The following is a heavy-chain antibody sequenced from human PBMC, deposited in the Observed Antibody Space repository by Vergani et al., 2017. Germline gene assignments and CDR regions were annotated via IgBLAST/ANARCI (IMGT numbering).Heavy chain of an antibody. V-gene: IGHV3-72*01. CDR2: TRNKANSYTT. J-gene: IGHJ4*02. CDR3: ARILRYFDWLFFDY. D-gene: IGHD3-9*01. Sequence: VQLVESGGGLVKPGGSLRLSCAASGFTFSDYYMSWIRQAPGKGLEWVGRTRNKANSYTTEYAASVKGRFTISRDDSKNSLYLQMNSLKTEDTAVYYCARILRYFDWLFFDYWGQGTLVTVSS. CDR1: GFTFSDYY.